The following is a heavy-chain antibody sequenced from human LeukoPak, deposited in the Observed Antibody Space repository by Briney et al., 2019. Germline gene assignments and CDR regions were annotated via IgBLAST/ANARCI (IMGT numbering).Heavy chain of an antibody. CDR3: ARGVGVRYCSSTSCPADY. V-gene: IGHV4-59*08. J-gene: IGHJ4*02. CDR1: GGSISSSY. D-gene: IGHD2-2*01. Sequence: SETLSLTCTVSGGSISSSYWSWIRQPPGKGLEWIGYIYYTGSTNYNPSLQSRVTISVDTSKNQFSLKLSSVTAADTAVYYCARGVGVRYCSSTSCPADYWGQGTLVTVSS. CDR2: IYYTGST.